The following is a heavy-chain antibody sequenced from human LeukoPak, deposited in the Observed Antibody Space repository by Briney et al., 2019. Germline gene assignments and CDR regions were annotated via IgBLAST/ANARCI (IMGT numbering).Heavy chain of an antibody. J-gene: IGHJ4*02. Sequence: GGSLRLSCAASGFTFSSYAMSWVRQAPGKGLEWVSAISGSGGSTYYADSVKGRFTISRDNSKNTLYLQTNSLRAEDTAVYYCAKGSSIRYYYDSSGYYSDYWGQGTLVTVSS. CDR2: ISGSGGST. CDR3: AKGSSIRYYYDSSGYYSDY. D-gene: IGHD3-22*01. CDR1: GFTFSSYA. V-gene: IGHV3-23*01.